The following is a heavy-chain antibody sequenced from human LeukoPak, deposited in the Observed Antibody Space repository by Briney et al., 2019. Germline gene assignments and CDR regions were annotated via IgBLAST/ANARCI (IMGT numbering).Heavy chain of an antibody. CDR3: ARDRVAAPYYFDY. Sequence: SQTLSLTCTVSGGSISSGDYYWSWIRQPPGKGLEWIGYIYYSGSTYYNPSLKSRVTISVDTSKNQFSLKLSSVTAADTAVYYCARDRVAAPYYFDYWGQGTTVTVSS. D-gene: IGHD2-21*01. CDR2: IYYSGST. J-gene: IGHJ4*03. V-gene: IGHV4-30-4*01. CDR1: GGSISSGDYY.